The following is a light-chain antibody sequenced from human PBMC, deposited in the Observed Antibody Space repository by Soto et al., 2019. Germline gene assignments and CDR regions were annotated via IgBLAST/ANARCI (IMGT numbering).Light chain of an antibody. CDR3: AAWDDSLNGHV. CDR1: SSNIGSNS. Sequence: QSVLTQPPSASGTPGQRVTISCSGSSSNIGSNSVNWYQQLPGTAPKLLIYSNDRRPSGVPDRFSGSKSGTSASLAISGLQSEYEADYYCAAWDDSLNGHVFGTGTKVTVL. V-gene: IGLV1-44*01. J-gene: IGLJ1*01. CDR2: SND.